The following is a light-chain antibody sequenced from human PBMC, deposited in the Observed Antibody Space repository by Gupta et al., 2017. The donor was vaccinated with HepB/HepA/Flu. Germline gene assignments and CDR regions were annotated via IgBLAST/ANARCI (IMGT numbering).Light chain of an antibody. Sequence: IQMTHSPSSLYASVGDRVTITCRASQRIRTYLGWYKQQPLKAPKLLIYGTSSWLRGVSSRFGGIGYGKHFALTISGRQQEDFATYYFQQIDSNTPLTFGGGTKVDVK. CDR3: QQIDSNTPLT. CDR1: QRIRTY. V-gene: IGKV1-39*01. J-gene: IGKJ4*01. CDR2: GTS.